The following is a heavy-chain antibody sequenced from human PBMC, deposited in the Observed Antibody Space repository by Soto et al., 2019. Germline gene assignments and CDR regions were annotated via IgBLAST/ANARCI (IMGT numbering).Heavy chain of an antibody. V-gene: IGHV1-69*02. D-gene: IGHD1-1*01. CDR3: VRPTGATGGNWFDP. CDR2: IIPVVPLT. Sequence: QVQLVQSGAEVKKPGSSVKVSCKASGGTLSSYPISWVRQAPGQGLEWMGRIIPVVPLTNYAQALQGRLTITADMSTNTAYMELSSLAPEDTAVYYCVRPTGATGGNWFDPWGQGTLVTVSS. J-gene: IGHJ5*02. CDR1: GGTLSSYP.